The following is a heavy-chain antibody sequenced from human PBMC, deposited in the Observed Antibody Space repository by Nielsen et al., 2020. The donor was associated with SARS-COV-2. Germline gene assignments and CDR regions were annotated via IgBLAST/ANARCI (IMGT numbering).Heavy chain of an antibody. J-gene: IGHJ4*02. D-gene: IGHD1-1*01. CDR3: ARGGQWLEH. CDR2: VYPGDSDT. V-gene: IGHV5-51*01. CDR1: GYSSGYSFTTYW. Sequence: GGSLRLSCKGSGYSSGYSFTTYWIAWVRQMPGKGLEWMGIVYPGDSDTRYSPSFQGQVTISADKSVNTAYVLWSSLRASDTAMYYCARGGQWLEHWGQGTLVTVSS.